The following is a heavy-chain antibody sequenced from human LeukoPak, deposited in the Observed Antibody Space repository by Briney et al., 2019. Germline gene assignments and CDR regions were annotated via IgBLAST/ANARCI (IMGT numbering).Heavy chain of an antibody. CDR3: ATTRSDGYDCRYLEY. Sequence: SQTLSLTCPVSGDSLSRGCKLWTGIRQSAGKGLEGFARIYTSGMTSYNPALESRVTISVDTSKNQFSLKLSSVTAADTAHYYCATTRSDGYDCRYLEYWGQGMLVTVSS. D-gene: IGHD5-12*01. J-gene: IGHJ4*02. CDR2: IYTSGMT. CDR1: GDSLSRGCKL. V-gene: IGHV4-61*02.